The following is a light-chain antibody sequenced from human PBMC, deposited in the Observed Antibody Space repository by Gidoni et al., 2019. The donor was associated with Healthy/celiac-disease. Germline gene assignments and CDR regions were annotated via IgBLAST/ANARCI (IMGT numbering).Light chain of an antibody. V-gene: IGKV3-20*01. Sequence: EIVSTQSPGTLSLAPVEIATLSCRASQSGSSSYLAWYQQKPAQGPRPLIYGASSRATGIPDRFSGSGSGTDFTLTISSLEPEDFAVYYCQQYGSSPPLTFGGGTKVEIK. CDR1: QSGSSSY. CDR3: QQYGSSPPLT. J-gene: IGKJ4*01. CDR2: GAS.